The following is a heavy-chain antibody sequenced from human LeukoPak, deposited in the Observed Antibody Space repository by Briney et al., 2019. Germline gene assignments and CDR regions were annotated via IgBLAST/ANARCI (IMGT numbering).Heavy chain of an antibody. V-gene: IGHV3-43*02. CDR3: AKDNSYGVFDY. Sequence: PGGSLRLSCAASGFTFDDYAMHWVRQAPGKGLEWVSLISGDGDRTYYADSAKGRFTISRGNSKNSLYLQMNSLRTEDTALYYCAKDNSYGVFDYWGQGTLVTVSS. J-gene: IGHJ4*02. CDR2: ISGDGDRT. D-gene: IGHD4-17*01. CDR1: GFTFDDYA.